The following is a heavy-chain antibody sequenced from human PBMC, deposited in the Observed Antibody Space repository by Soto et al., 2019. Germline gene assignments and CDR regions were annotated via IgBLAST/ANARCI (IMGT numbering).Heavy chain of an antibody. D-gene: IGHD1-7*01. Sequence: PSETLSLTCAVSGGSISSRHSISSSNWWSWVRQPPGKGLEWIGEIYHSGNTNYNPSLKSRVTISLDKFKNQFSLKLSSVTAADTAVYYCARGPTITGTIQWFDPWGQGTLVTVSS. CDR3: ARGPTITGTIQWFDP. J-gene: IGHJ5*02. CDR2: IYHSGNT. V-gene: IGHV4-4*02. CDR1: GGSISSRHSISSSNW.